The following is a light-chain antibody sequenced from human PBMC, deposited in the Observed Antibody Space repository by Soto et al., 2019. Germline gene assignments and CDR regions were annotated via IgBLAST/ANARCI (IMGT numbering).Light chain of an antibody. Sequence: EIVLTQSPGTLSLSPGERATLSCRASQSVTSGYLAWYQQKPGQAPRLLIYGASSRATGIPDRFSGSGSGTDFTLTISRLEPEEFAVYYCQKYGSSPFTFGGGTKVEIK. V-gene: IGKV3-20*01. J-gene: IGKJ4*01. CDR1: QSVTSGY. CDR3: QKYGSSPFT. CDR2: GAS.